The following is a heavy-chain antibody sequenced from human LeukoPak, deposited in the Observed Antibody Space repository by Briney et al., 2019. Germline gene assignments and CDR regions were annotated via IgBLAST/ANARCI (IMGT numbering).Heavy chain of an antibody. CDR2: IKPNSVGT. J-gene: IGHJ4*02. CDR3: ARGDHRWSDLG. D-gene: IGHD1-26*01. CDR1: GLKLYGYV. Sequence: ASLEDFWKASGLKLYGYVVRLGRQAPGQGLEWMGWIKPNSVGTNYAQEFQGRVTMTRGTSISTAYMQLSRLRSDDTAVYYCARGDHRWSDLGWGQGTLVTVSS. V-gene: IGHV1-2*02.